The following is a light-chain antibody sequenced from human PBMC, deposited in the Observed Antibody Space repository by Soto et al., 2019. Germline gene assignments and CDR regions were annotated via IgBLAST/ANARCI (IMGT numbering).Light chain of an antibody. CDR2: DAS. CDR3: HQYNSY. CDR1: ESIATW. J-gene: IGKJ2*01. Sequence: DVHMTQSPSTLSASVGDRVTITCRASESIATWLAWYQQKPGKAPKLLIYDASRLESGVPSRFSGGGSGTELTLNISGLQPDDFATYYCHQYNSYFGQGTRLEI. V-gene: IGKV1-5*01.